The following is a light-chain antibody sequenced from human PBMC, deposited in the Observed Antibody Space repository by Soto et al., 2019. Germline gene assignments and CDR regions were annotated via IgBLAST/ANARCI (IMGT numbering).Light chain of an antibody. Sequence: QSVLTQPASVSGSPGQSITISCTGTSSDVGGYNHVSWYQHHPGKAPKLMIYEVSNRPSGVSNRFSGSKSGNTASLTVSGLQAEDEADYYCSSYAGSIGVFGGGTKLTVL. J-gene: IGLJ3*02. CDR1: SSDVGGYNH. CDR2: EVS. CDR3: SSYAGSIGV. V-gene: IGLV2-14*01.